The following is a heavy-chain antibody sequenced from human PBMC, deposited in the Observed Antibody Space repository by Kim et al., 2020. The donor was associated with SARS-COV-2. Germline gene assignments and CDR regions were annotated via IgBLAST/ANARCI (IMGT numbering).Heavy chain of an antibody. D-gene: IGHD3-22*01. Sequence: GESLKISCKGSGYSFTSYWISWVRQMPGKGLEWMGRIDPSDSYTNYSPSFQGHVTISADKSISTAYLQWSSLKASDTAMYYCARLGSGAYYDSSGYYWGAFDIWGQWTMLTVSS. CDR3: ARLGSGAYYDSSGYYWGAFDI. J-gene: IGHJ3*02. V-gene: IGHV5-10-1*01. CDR2: IDPSDSYT. CDR1: GYSFTSYW.